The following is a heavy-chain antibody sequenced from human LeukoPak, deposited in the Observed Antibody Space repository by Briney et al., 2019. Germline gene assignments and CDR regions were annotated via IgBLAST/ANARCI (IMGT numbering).Heavy chain of an antibody. Sequence: PSETLAVTCTVSVGSISRYYWSWILQPAPKLLEWIGRIYTSGSTNYNPSLKSRVTMSVDTSKNQFSLKLSSVTAADTAVYYCASAGGRGWFDPWGQGTLVTVSS. J-gene: IGHJ5*02. V-gene: IGHV4-4*07. CDR1: VGSISRYY. D-gene: IGHD1-1*01. CDR2: IYTSGST. CDR3: ASAGGRGWFDP.